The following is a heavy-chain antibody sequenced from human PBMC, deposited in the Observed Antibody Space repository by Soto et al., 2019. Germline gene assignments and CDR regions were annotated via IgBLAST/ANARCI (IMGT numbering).Heavy chain of an antibody. J-gene: IGHJ4*02. CDR1: GYTFTSYA. CDR2: INAGNGNT. V-gene: IGHV1-3*01. CDR3: AVSQDIVVVPAAIHTPDY. Sequence: GASVKVSCKASGYTFTSYAMHWVRQAPGQRLEWMGWINAGNGNTKYSQKFQGRVTMTTDTSTSTAYMELRSLRSDDTAVYYCAVSQDIVVVPAAIHTPDYWGQGTLVTVSS. D-gene: IGHD2-2*01.